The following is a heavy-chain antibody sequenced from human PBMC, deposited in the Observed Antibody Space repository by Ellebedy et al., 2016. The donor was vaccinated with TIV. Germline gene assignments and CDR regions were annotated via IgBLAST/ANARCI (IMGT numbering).Heavy chain of an antibody. CDR3: ATDYGSGSFFFDY. V-gene: IGHV7-4-1*02. J-gene: IGHJ4*02. Sequence: ASVKVSCKASGYTFTSHPLNWVRQAPGRGLEWMGWINTNTGNTESVPGFTGRFVFSLDTSVRTAYLQISSLQAEDTALYFCATDYGSGSFFFDYWGQGTLVSVSS. D-gene: IGHD3-10*01. CDR1: GYTFTSHP. CDR2: INTNTGNT.